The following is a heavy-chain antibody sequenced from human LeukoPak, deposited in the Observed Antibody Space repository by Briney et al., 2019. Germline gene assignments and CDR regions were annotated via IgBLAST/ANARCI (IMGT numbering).Heavy chain of an antibody. D-gene: IGHD3-3*02. J-gene: IGHJ3*02. CDR3: ARNQHSSHAFDI. V-gene: IGHV1-69*05. CDR2: IIPIFGTA. Sequence: SVKVSCKASGGTFSSYAISWVRQAPGQGLEWMGGIIPIFGTANYEQKFQGRVTITTDESTSTAYMELSSLRSEDTAVYYCARNQHSSHAFDIWSQGTMVTVSS. CDR1: GGTFSSYA.